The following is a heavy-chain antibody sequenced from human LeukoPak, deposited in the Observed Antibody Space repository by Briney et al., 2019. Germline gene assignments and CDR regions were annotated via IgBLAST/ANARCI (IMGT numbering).Heavy chain of an antibody. V-gene: IGHV4-34*01. J-gene: IGHJ4*02. CDR3: ARFISAGGPDY. Sequence: SSETLSLTCAVYGGSFSGYYWSWIRQPPGKGLEWIGEINHSGSTNYNPSLKSRVTISVDTSKNQFSLKLSSVTAADTAVYCCARFISAGGPDYWGRGILVTVSS. D-gene: IGHD6-13*01. CDR1: GGSFSGYY. CDR2: INHSGST.